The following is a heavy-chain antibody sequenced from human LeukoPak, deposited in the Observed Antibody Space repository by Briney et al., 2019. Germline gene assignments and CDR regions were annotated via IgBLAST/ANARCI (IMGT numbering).Heavy chain of an antibody. CDR1: GYTFNVYY. V-gene: IGHV1-2*02. J-gene: IGHJ3*02. Sequence: ASVTVSCKSSGYTFNVYYIHWMRQAPGQGHEWMGWVSPNSGGTHYAQKFQVRVTMTRDTSITTTYMELNSLTFDDTAVYYCARGESSDAFDIWGQGTLVTVSS. CDR2: VSPNSGGT. CDR3: ARGESSDAFDI. D-gene: IGHD1-26*01.